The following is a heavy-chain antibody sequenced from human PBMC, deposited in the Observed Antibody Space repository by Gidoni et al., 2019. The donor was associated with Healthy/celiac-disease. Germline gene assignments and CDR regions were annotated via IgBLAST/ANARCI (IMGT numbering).Heavy chain of an antibody. J-gene: IGHJ4*02. CDR1: GYPFTSYY. Sequence: QVQLVQSGAEVKKPGASVNVYCKASGYPFTSYYMHWVRQDPGQGLEWMGIINTSGGSTSYEQKLQGRVTMTRDTSKSTVYMELSSLRSEDTAVYYCARMGGGDRTFDYWGQGTLVTVSS. D-gene: IGHD2-21*02. CDR2: INTSGGST. CDR3: ARMGGGDRTFDY. V-gene: IGHV1-46*01.